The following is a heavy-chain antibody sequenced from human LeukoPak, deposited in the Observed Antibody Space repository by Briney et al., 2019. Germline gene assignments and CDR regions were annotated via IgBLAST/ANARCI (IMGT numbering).Heavy chain of an antibody. V-gene: IGHV1-2*02. D-gene: IGHD3-22*01. J-gene: IGHJ4*02. Sequence: ASVKVSFKASGYTFTGYYMHWVRQAPGQGLEWMGWINPNSGGTNYAQKFQGRVTMTRDTSISTAYMELSRLRSDDTAVYYCARDLHYYDSSGYYDDWGQGTLVTVSS. CDR1: GYTFTGYY. CDR3: ARDLHYYDSSGYYDD. CDR2: INPNSGGT.